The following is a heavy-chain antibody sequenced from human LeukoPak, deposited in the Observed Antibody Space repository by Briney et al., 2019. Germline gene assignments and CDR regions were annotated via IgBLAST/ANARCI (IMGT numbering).Heavy chain of an antibody. CDR2: MNPNSGNT. Sequence: ASVKVSCKASGYTFTSYGINWVRQATGQGLEWMGWMNPNSGNTGYAQKFQGRVTMTRNTSISTAYMELSSLRSEDTAVYYCARGRQYAYYYDNYYGMDVWGQGTTVTVSS. CDR3: ARGRQYAYYYDNYYGMDV. V-gene: IGHV1-8*01. D-gene: IGHD3-22*01. J-gene: IGHJ6*02. CDR1: GYTFTSYG.